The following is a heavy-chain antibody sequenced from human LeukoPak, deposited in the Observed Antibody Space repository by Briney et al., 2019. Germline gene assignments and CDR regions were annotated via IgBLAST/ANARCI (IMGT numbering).Heavy chain of an antibody. Sequence: ASVKVSCKTSGYTFTSFGLSWVRQAPGQGLEWMGWISTYSGETNYAQKLQGRVTMTTDTSTSTAYMELRSLRSDDTAVYYCAREGSVDYAYPWADYWGQGTLVTVSS. V-gene: IGHV1-18*01. D-gene: IGHD4-17*01. CDR2: ISTYSGET. J-gene: IGHJ4*02. CDR1: GYTFTSFG. CDR3: AREGSVDYAYPWADY.